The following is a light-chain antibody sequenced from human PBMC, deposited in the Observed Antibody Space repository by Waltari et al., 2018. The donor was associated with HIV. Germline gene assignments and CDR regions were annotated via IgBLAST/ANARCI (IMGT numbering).Light chain of an antibody. CDR3: QQYDNWPYT. J-gene: IGKJ2*01. Sequence: EVVLTQSPAILPVSPGERVTLSCRASQSVNSQLAWYQQKVGQAPRLLIHGASRRASGIPARFSGSGSGTDFSLTISSLKSEDFAIYYCQQYDNWPYTFGQGTKLDI. CDR2: GAS. CDR1: QSVNSQ. V-gene: IGKV3-15*01.